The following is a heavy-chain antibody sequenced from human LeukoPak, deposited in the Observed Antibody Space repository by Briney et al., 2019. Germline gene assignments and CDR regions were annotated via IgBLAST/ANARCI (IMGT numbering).Heavy chain of an antibody. CDR1: GGTFSSYA. CDR3: ARAKGIAVAGTHFDY. J-gene: IGHJ4*02. V-gene: IGHV1-69*05. D-gene: IGHD6-19*01. Sequence: SVKVSCKASGGTFSSYAISWVRQAPGQGLEWMGRIIPIFGTANYAQKFQGRVTITTDESTSTAYMELSSLRSEDTAVYYCARAKGIAVAGTHFDYWGQGTLVTVSS. CDR2: IIPIFGTA.